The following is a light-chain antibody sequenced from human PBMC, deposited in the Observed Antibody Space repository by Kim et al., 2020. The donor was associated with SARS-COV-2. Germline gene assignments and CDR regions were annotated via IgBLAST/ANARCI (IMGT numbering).Light chain of an antibody. V-gene: IGKV3-11*01. CDR2: DAS. CDR1: QSVSSY. Sequence: EIVLTQSPATLSLSPGDRATLSCRASQSVSSYLAWYQQKPGQAPRLLIYDASNRATGIPARFSGSGSGTDFTLTISSLEPEDFAVYYCQQRSNWRGTFGQGTKLEI. J-gene: IGKJ2*02. CDR3: QQRSNWRGT.